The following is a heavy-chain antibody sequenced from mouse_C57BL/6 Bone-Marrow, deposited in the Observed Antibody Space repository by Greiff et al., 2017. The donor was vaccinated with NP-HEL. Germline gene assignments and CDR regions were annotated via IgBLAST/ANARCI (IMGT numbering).Heavy chain of an antibody. V-gene: IGHV5-17*01. CDR1: GFTFSDYG. Sequence: EVKLMESGGGLVKPGGSLKLSCAASGFTFSDYGMHWVRKAPEKGLGWVAYISSGSSTIYYADTVKGRFTISRDNAKNTLFLQMTSLRSEDTAMYYCARGRYGSSLWYFDYWGQGTTLTVSS. CDR2: ISSGSSTI. J-gene: IGHJ2*01. D-gene: IGHD1-1*01. CDR3: ARGRYGSSLWYFDY.